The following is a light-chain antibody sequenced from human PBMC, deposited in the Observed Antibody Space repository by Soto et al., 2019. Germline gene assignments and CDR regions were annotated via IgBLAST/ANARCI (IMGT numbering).Light chain of an antibody. V-gene: IGLV2-8*01. CDR1: SSDVGGYNY. J-gene: IGLJ2*01. CDR2: EVS. Sequence: QSALTQPPSASGSPGQSVTISCIGTSSDVGGYNYVSWYQQHPGKAPKLMIYEVSKRPSGVPDRFSGSKSGNTASLTVSGLQAEDEADYYCSSYAGSNNLVVFGGGTQLTVL. CDR3: SSYAGSNNLVV.